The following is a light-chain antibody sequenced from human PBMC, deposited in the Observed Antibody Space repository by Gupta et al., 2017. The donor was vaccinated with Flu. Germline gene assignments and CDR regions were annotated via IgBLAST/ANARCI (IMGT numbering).Light chain of an antibody. V-gene: IGKV3-15*01. CDR2: GAS. J-gene: IGKJ1*01. CDR1: QSVSSN. CDR3: HQYNTWPKT. Sequence: GERATLSCRASQSVSSNLAWYQQKPGQAPRLLIYGASTRATGIPARFSGSGSGTEFTLTISSLQSEDFAVYYCHQYNTWPKTFGQGTKVEIK.